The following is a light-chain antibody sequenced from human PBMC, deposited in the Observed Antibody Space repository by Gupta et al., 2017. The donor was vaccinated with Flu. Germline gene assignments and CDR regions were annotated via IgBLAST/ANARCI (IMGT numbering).Light chain of an antibody. J-gene: IGLJ1*01. Sequence: VTISFSGGSSNVGSNAVHWYQQVPGTAPKLLIFDNNQRHSGVPDRVSGSKSGTSASPAISGLQAEEEADYYCAAWEASRNGHYVFGTGTKVTVL. CDR3: AAWEASRNGHYV. V-gene: IGLV1-44*01. CDR1: SSNVGSNA. CDR2: DNN.